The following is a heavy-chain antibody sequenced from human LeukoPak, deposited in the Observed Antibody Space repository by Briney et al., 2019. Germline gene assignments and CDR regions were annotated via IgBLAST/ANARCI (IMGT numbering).Heavy chain of an antibody. Sequence: SVKVSCKASGGTFSSYAISWVRQAPGQGLEWMGGIIPIFGTANYAQKFQGRVTITADESTSTAYMELSSLRSEDTAVYYCARDMRWLANWFDPWGQGTLVTVSS. D-gene: IGHD5-24*01. CDR2: IIPIFGTA. CDR1: GGTFSSYA. CDR3: ARDMRWLANWFDP. V-gene: IGHV1-69*01. J-gene: IGHJ5*02.